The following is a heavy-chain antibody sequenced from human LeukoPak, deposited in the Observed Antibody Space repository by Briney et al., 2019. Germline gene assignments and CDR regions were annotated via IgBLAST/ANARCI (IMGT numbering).Heavy chain of an antibody. D-gene: IGHD2-2*01. V-gene: IGHV1-2*02. CDR1: GYTFTDYY. J-gene: IGHJ6*02. CDR2: INPNSGGT. CDR3: ARDHCTSNSCYEDFYYGMDV. Sequence: GASVKVSCKASGYTFTDYYVHWVRQAPGQGLEWMGWINPNSGGTEYARKFQGRVTMTRDTSISTAYMDLSRLGSDDTTMYYCARDHCTSNSCYEDFYYGMDVWGQGTTVTVSS.